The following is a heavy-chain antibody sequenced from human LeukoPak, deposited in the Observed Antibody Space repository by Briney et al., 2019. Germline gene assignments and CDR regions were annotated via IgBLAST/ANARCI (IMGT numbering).Heavy chain of an antibody. Sequence: ASVKVSCKASGGTFSSYAISWVRQAPGQGLEWMGGIIPIFGTANYAQKFQGRVTITTDESTSTACMELSSLRSEDTAVYYCARDPSPPYCDFWSGSLFDPWGQGTLVTVSS. CDR3: ARDPSPPYCDFWSGSLFDP. D-gene: IGHD3-3*01. V-gene: IGHV1-69*05. CDR1: GGTFSSYA. CDR2: IIPIFGTA. J-gene: IGHJ5*02.